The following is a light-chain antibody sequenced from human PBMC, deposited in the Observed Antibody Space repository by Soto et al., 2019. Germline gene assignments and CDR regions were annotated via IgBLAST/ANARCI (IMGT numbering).Light chain of an antibody. V-gene: IGKV1-9*01. CDR2: LAS. CDR3: QQLNSYPRT. CDR1: QGIGSY. Sequence: DVQLTQSPSFLSTSVGDRVTTTCRASQGIGSYLAWYQQKPGKAPKFLVCLASTLHSGVPSRFSGSGSGTEFNLTISNLQPEDFATYYCQQLNSYPRTFGQGTKVEI. J-gene: IGKJ1*01.